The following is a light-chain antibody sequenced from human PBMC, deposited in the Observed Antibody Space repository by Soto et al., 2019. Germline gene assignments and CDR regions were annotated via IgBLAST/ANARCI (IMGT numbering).Light chain of an antibody. Sequence: QSALTQPASVSGSPGQSITISCTGTSSDVGGYNYVSWYQHHPGKAPKLMIYQVSNRPSGVSNRFSGSKSGNTASLSISGLQAEDEADYDCSSYIGTNTYVFGTGTKLTVL. V-gene: IGLV2-14*01. J-gene: IGLJ1*01. CDR1: SSDVGGYNY. CDR2: QVS. CDR3: SSYIGTNTYV.